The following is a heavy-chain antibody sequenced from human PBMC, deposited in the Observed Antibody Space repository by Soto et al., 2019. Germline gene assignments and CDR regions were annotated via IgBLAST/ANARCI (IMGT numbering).Heavy chain of an antibody. CDR3: ARASIHGSSWYFWFDP. D-gene: IGHD6-13*01. Sequence: QVQLVQSGAEVRKPGSSVKVSCKASGGTFSRYAINWVRQAPGQGLEWLGWIIPMFGTTNYAQKFKGRVTITADEATSTVYMELNTLRSEDAAVYYCARASIHGSSWYFWFDPWGQGTLVTVSS. CDR1: GGTFSRYA. V-gene: IGHV1-69*01. CDR2: IIPMFGTT. J-gene: IGHJ5*01.